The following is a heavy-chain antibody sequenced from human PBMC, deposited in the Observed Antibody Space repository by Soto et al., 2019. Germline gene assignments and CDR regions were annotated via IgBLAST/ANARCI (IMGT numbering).Heavy chain of an antibody. CDR1: GGSISSGGYY. Sequence: SETLSLTCTVSGGSISSGGYYWSWIRQHPGKGLEWIGYIYYSGSTYYNPSLKSRVTISVDTSKNQFSLKLSSVTAADTAVYYCARVSYCSGGSCRRKDAFDIWGQGTMVTVSS. D-gene: IGHD2-15*01. CDR2: IYYSGST. V-gene: IGHV4-31*03. J-gene: IGHJ3*02. CDR3: ARVSYCSGGSCRRKDAFDI.